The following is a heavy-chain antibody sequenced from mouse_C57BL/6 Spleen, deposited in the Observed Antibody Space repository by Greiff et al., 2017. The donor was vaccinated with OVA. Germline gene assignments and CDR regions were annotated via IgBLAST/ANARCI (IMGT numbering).Heavy chain of an antibody. J-gene: IGHJ4*01. Sequence: VHLVESGGGLVKPGGSLKLSCAASGFTFSDYGMHWVRQAPETGLEWVAYISSGSSTIYYADTVKGRFTISRDNAKNTLFLQMTSLRSEDTAMYYCANIYYGNFYAMDYWGQGTSVTVSS. V-gene: IGHV5-17*01. CDR2: ISSGSSTI. CDR1: GFTFSDYG. CDR3: ANIYYGNFYAMDY. D-gene: IGHD2-1*01.